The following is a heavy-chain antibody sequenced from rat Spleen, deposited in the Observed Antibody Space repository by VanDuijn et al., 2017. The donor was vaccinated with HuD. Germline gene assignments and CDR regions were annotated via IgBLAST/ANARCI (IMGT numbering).Heavy chain of an antibody. CDR2: ISYDGGST. J-gene: IGHJ3*01. Sequence: EVQLVESGGGLLQPGRSMKLSCAASGFTFSNYGMAWVRQAPKKGLEWVAYISYDGGSTYYRDSVKGRFTISRDNAKSTLYLQMDSLRSEDTATYFCARRPYYDGAYYPFAYWGQGTLVTVSS. CDR3: ARRPYYDGAYYPFAY. CDR1: GFTFSNYG. V-gene: IGHV5-7*01. D-gene: IGHD1-12*02.